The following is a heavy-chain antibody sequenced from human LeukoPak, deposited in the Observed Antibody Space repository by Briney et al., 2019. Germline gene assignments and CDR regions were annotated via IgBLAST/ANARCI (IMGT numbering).Heavy chain of an antibody. J-gene: IGHJ1*01. CDR1: DYTFTSHG. Sequence: ASVKVSCKASDYTFTSHGITWVRQAPGQGLEWTGWISGYNGNTNYAQKLQGRVTMTTDTSTSTAYMELRGLRSDDTAVYYCARGGDIVPLQYWGQGTLVTVPS. D-gene: IGHD2-8*01. V-gene: IGHV1-18*04. CDR3: ARGGDIVPLQY. CDR2: ISGYNGNT.